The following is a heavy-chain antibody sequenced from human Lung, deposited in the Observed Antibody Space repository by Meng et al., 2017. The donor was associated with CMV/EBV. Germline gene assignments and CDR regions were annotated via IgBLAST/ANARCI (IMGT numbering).Heavy chain of an antibody. D-gene: IGHD1-1*01. CDR2: LYDSGST. V-gene: IGHV4-39*07. CDR3: ARDLEY. J-gene: IGHJ4*02. Sequence: QLQESGPGLVRPSEPLSLTGSVSGGSISSSTYYWAWIRQPPGKGLEWIGSLYDSGSTYYHPSLKSRVTISVDTSKTYFSLKLRSVTAADTAVYYCARDLEYWGQGTLVTVSS. CDR1: GGSISSSTYY.